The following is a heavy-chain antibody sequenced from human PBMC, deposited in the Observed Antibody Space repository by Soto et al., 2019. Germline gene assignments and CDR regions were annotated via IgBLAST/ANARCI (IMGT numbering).Heavy chain of an antibody. CDR3: AKDLRPGLVVPTKSGFDP. Sequence: PGGSLRLSCEASGFPFNTYAMTWLRQIPGMGLEWVSTTSIGGNTDFAESVRGRFSVSRDNSKNTLYLQMTNLRAEDAAIYFCAKDLRPGLVVPTKSGFDPSGQGTRVTVSS. CDR1: GFPFNTYA. J-gene: IGHJ5*02. V-gene: IGHV3-23*01. D-gene: IGHD3-10*01. CDR2: TSIGGNT.